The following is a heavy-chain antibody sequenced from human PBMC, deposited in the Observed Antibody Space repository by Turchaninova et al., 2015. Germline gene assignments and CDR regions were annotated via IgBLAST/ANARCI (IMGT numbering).Heavy chain of an antibody. Sequence: EVQLVESGGGLVQPGGSLRISCAASGFTFSGYSMNWVRKATGKGLGWVSYISSSSTIFYADSVKGRFTISRDNAKNSLYLQMNSLRAEDTAVYYCARGLTGTTDLFDYWGQGTLVTVSS. V-gene: IGHV3-48*04. D-gene: IGHD1-7*01. CDR3: ARGLTGTTDLFDY. CDR2: ISSSSTI. CDR1: GFTFSGYS. J-gene: IGHJ4*02.